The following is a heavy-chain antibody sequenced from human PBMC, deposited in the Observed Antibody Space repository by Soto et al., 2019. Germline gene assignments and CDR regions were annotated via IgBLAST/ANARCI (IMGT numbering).Heavy chain of an antibody. J-gene: IGHJ2*01. Sequence: GGSLRLSCAASGFTFSGCAMHWVRQASGKGLEWVGRIRSKANSYATAYAASVKGRFTISRDDSKNTAYLQMNSLKTEDTAVYYCTSPVSVVVTASQPPWYFDLWGRGTLVTVSS. CDR1: GFTFSGCA. D-gene: IGHD2-21*02. CDR3: TSPVSVVVTASQPPWYFDL. V-gene: IGHV3-73*01. CDR2: IRSKANSYAT.